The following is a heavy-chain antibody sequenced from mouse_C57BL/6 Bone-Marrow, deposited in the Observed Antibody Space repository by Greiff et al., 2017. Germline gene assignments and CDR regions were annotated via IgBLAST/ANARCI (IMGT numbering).Heavy chain of an antibody. CDR3: AREGGLRPYYYAMDY. Sequence: VQLQQSGPELVKPGASVKISCKASGYTFTDYYMNWVKQSHGKSLEWIGDINPNNGGTSYNQKFKGKATLTVYKSSSTAYMELRSLTSEDSAVYYCAREGGLRPYYYAMDYWGQGTSVTVSS. CDR2: INPNNGGT. J-gene: IGHJ4*01. CDR1: GYTFTDYY. D-gene: IGHD2-4*01. V-gene: IGHV1-26*01.